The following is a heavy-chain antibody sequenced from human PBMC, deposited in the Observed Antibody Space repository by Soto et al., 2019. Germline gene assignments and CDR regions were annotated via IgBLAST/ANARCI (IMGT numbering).Heavy chain of an antibody. CDR3: ARDGGVYNFWSGYWNWYFEI. V-gene: IGHV1-3*01. CDR2: IKPGSGDT. CDR1: GYSFSDNI. D-gene: IGHD3-3*01. J-gene: IGHJ2*01. Sequence: QVHLVQSGATVKKPEASVRVSCKASGYSFSDNIIHWVRQAPGQSLEWMGWIKPGSGDTKYSEKFQGRVSIIRDTSSSTVYMDLRTLRSEYTATYYCARDGGVYNFWSGYWNWYFEIWGRGTLVTVSS.